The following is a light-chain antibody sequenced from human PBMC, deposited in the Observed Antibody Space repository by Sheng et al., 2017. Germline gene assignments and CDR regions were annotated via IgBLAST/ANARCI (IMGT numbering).Light chain of an antibody. V-gene: IGLV2-23*02. CDR3: AAWDDSLSGWV. CDR2: EVN. J-gene: IGLJ3*02. CDR1: SSDVGSYSL. Sequence: QSALTQPASVSGSPGQSITISCTGTSSDVGSYSLVSWYQQHPGKAPKFILYEVNKRPSRISNRFSGSKSGNTASLTVSGLQAEDEADYYCAAWDDSLSGWVFGGGTKLTVL.